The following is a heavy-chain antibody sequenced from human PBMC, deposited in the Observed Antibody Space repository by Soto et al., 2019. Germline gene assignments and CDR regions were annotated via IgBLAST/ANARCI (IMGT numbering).Heavy chain of an antibody. CDR3: AGAPSAGLRFLEWLLGGMDV. V-gene: IGHV1-69*06. J-gene: IGHJ6*02. D-gene: IGHD3-3*01. CDR1: GGTFSSYA. Sequence: GASVKVSCKASGGTFSSYAISWVRQAPGQGLEWMGGIIPIFGTANYAQKFQGRVTITADKSTSTAYMELSSLRSEDTAVYYCAGAPSAGLRFLEWLLGGMDVWGQGTTVTVSS. CDR2: IIPIFGTA.